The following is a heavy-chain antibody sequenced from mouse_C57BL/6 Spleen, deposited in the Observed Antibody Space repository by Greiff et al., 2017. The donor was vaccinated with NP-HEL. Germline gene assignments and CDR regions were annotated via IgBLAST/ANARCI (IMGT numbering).Heavy chain of an antibody. J-gene: IGHJ2*01. V-gene: IGHV1-59*01. CDR1: GYTFTSYW. CDR2: IDPSDSYT. Sequence: QVQLQQPGAELVRPGTSVKLSCKASGYTFTSYWMHWVKQRPGQGLEWIGVIDPSDSYTNYNQKFKGKATWTVDTSSSTAYMQLSSLTSEDSAVYYCARGWTAQADFDDWGQGTTRTVSS. D-gene: IGHD3-2*02. CDR3: ARGWTAQADFDD.